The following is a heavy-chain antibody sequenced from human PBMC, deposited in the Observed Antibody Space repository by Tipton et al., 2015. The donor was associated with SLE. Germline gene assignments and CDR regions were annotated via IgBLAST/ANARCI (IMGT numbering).Heavy chain of an antibody. J-gene: IGHJ4*02. Sequence: LRLSCTVSGGSITSGFYWSWIRQHPGKGLEWIGCIYYRGATYYNPSLMSRLSISIDTSKNQFSLNLSSVTAADTAVYYCATWRNPTQFDLWGQGILVTVSS. CDR2: IYYRGAT. CDR3: ATWRNPTQFDL. CDR1: GGSITSGFY. D-gene: IGHD2/OR15-2a*01. V-gene: IGHV4-31*02.